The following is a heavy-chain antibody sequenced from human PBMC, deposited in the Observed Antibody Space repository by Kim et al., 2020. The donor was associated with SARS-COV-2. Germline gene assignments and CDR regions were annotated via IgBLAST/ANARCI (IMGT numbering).Heavy chain of an antibody. CDR3: ATSGRPLALDAFDI. V-gene: IGHV4-59*01. CDR2: IYYSGST. Sequence: SETLSLTCTVSGGSISSYYWSWIRQPPGKGLEWIGYIYYSGSTNYNPSLKSRVTISVDTSKNQFSLKLSSVTAADTAVYYCATSGRPLALDAFDIWGQGTMVTVSS. CDR1: GGSISSYY. D-gene: IGHD1-1*01. J-gene: IGHJ3*02.